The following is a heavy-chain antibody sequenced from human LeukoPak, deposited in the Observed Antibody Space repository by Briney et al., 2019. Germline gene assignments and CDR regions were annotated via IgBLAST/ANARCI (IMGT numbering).Heavy chain of an antibody. V-gene: IGHV2-70*11. CDR2: IDWDDDK. D-gene: IGHD2-8*01. Sequence: SGPTLVNPTQTLTLTCTFSGFSLSTSGMCVSWIRQPPGKALEWLARIDWDDDKYYSTSLKTRLTISRDTSKNQVVLTMTNMDPVDTATYYCARIKYAILGMDVWGQGTTVTVSS. J-gene: IGHJ6*02. CDR3: ARIKYAILGMDV. CDR1: GFSLSTSGMC.